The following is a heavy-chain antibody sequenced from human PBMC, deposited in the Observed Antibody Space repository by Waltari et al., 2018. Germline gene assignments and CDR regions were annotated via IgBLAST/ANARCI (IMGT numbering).Heavy chain of an antibody. D-gene: IGHD5-12*01. V-gene: IGHV3-21*02. CDR2: ISSSSSNR. Sequence: EVQLVESGGGLVKPGGSLRLSCATSGFTFSTYSMNWVRQAPGEGLEGVSTISSSSSNRYYADSVKGRFTISRDNAKNSMYMQLNSLRVEDTAIYYCARGVSITETPWFAYWGQGTLVTVSS. J-gene: IGHJ4*02. CDR3: ARGVSITETPWFAY. CDR1: GFTFSTYS.